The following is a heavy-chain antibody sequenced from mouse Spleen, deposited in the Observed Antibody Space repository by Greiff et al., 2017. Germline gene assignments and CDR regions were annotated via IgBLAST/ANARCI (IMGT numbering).Heavy chain of an antibody. CDR2: IDPSDSYT. V-gene: IGHV1-69*01. Sequence: VQLQQPGAELVMPGASVKLSCKASGYTFTSYWMHWVKQRPGQGLEWIGEIDPSDSYTNYNQKFKGKATLTVDKSSSTAYMQLSSLTSEDSAVYYCARREIYYGNYGGFFAYWGQGTLVTVSA. J-gene: IGHJ3*01. CDR1: GYTFTSYW. D-gene: IGHD2-1*01. CDR3: ARREIYYGNYGGFFAY.